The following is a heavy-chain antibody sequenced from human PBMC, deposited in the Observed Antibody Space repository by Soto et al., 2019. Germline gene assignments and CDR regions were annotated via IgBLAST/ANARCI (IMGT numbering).Heavy chain of an antibody. CDR2: IVPIFGTP. J-gene: IGHJ3*02. CDR3: ASTTSGYYHDAFDI. V-gene: IGHV1-69*01. D-gene: IGHD3-22*01. Sequence: QMQLMQSGSEVKKPGSSVKVSCKASGGTFPSDTISWVRQAPGQGLEWMGGIVPIFGTPNYAQKFQGRVTITADGSTNTAYMELSSLRSEDTAVYYCASTTSGYYHDAFDIWGQGTLVTVSS. CDR1: GGTFPSDT.